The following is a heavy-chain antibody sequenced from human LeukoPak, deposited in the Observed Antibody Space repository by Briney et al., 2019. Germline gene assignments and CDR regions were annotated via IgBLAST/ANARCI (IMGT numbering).Heavy chain of an antibody. D-gene: IGHD3-10*01. CDR1: GYTFTIYG. J-gene: IGHJ4*02. V-gene: IGHV1-18*01. CDR2: ISAYNGNT. CDR3: ARAGLWFGDRYFDY. Sequence: ASVTVSFTASGYTFTIYGISWVGQAPGQGLEGMGWISAYNGNTNYTQKLQGRVTITTDTSTSTAYMELRSLRSDDTAVYYCARAGLWFGDRYFDYWGQGTLVTVSS.